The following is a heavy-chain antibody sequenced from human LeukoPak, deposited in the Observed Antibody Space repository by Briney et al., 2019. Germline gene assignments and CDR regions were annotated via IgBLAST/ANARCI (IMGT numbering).Heavy chain of an antibody. CDR3: ARDLLLLDY. J-gene: IGHJ4*02. CDR2: INPNTGGT. Sequence: EASVKVSCKASGYSFTDYYIHWVRQAPGQGLEWMGWINPNTGGTNYAQKFQGRVTMTTDTSISTAYMELSRLRSDDTAVYYCARDLLLLDYWGQGTLVTVSS. CDR1: GYSFTDYY. D-gene: IGHD2-15*01. V-gene: IGHV1-2*02.